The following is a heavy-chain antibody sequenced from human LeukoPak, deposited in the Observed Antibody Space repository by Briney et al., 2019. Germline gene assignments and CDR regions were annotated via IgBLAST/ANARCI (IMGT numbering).Heavy chain of an antibody. J-gene: IGHJ5*02. V-gene: IGHV1-18*01. CDR2: ISAYNGNT. Sequence: ASVKVSCKSSGYTFTSYGIRWVRQPPGQGLEWMGWISAYNGNTNYAQKLQGRVTMTTDTSTSTAYMELRSLRSDDTAVYYCARYYYDSSVLNWFDPWGQGTLVTVSS. D-gene: IGHD3-22*01. CDR3: ARYYYDSSVLNWFDP. CDR1: GYTFTSYG.